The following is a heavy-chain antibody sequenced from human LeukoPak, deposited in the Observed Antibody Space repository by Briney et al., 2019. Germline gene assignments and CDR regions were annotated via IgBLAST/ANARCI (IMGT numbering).Heavy chain of an antibody. D-gene: IGHD6-6*01. CDR3: AKAVSGRPQAFDI. CDR1: GFTFSSYA. V-gene: IGHV3-23*01. J-gene: IGHJ3*02. CDR2: ISGSGGST. Sequence: GGSLRLSCAASGFTFSSYAMSWVRQAPGKGLEWVSIISGSGGSTYYADSVKGRFTISRDNSKNTLYLQMNSLRAEDTAVYYCAKAVSGRPQAFDIWGQGTMVTVSS.